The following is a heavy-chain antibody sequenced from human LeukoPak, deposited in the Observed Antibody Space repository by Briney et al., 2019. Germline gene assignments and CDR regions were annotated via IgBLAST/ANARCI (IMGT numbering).Heavy chain of an antibody. D-gene: IGHD3-22*01. CDR3: VKETDYYDSSGYADY. V-gene: IGHV3-23*01. CDR1: GFTFSSYA. Sequence: GRSLRLSCAASGFTFSSYAMSWVRQAPGKGLEWVSAISGSGGSTYYADSVKGRFTISRDNSKNTLYLQMNSLRAEDTAVYYCVKETDYYDSSGYADYWGQGTLVTVSS. J-gene: IGHJ4*02. CDR2: ISGSGGST.